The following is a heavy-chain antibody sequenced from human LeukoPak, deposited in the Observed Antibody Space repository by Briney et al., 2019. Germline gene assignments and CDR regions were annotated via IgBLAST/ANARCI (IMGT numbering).Heavy chain of an antibody. CDR2: ISYDGSNK. Sequence: XRLSXXXXXFTFXXXAMHWVRQXPGKGLEGVAVISYDGSNKYYADSVKGRFTISRDNSKNTLYLQMNSLRAEDTAVYYCARDQYYDILTGYYSAGHFDYWGQGTPVTVSS. J-gene: IGHJ4*02. V-gene: IGHV3-30-3*01. CDR1: XFTFXXXA. CDR3: ARDQYYDILTGYYSAGHFDY. D-gene: IGHD3-9*01.